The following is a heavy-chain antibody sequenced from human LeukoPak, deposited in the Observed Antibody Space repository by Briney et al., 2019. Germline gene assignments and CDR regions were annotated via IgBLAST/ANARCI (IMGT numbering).Heavy chain of an antibody. J-gene: IGHJ4*02. CDR3: ARGYGYTSSRSYFDC. Sequence: ASVKVSCKASGYTFTSYYMHWVRQAPGQGLEWMGIINPSGGSTTYAQRFQGRVTMTRDTSTSTLYMDLSSLRSEDTAVYYCARGYGYTSSRSYFDCWGQGTLVTVSS. CDR1: GYTFTSYY. V-gene: IGHV1-46*01. CDR2: INPSGGST. D-gene: IGHD6-13*01.